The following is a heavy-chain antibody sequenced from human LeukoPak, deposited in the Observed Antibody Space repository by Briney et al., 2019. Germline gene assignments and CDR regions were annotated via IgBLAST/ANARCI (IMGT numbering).Heavy chain of an antibody. CDR1: GGSFSGYY. CDR3: ARGNAHDAFDI. CDR2: INHSGST. J-gene: IGHJ3*02. Sequence: PSETLSLTCAVYGGSFSGYYWSWIRQPPGKGLEWIGEINHSGSTNCNPSLKSRVTISVDTSKSQFSLKLSSVTAADTAVYYCARGNAHDAFDIWGQGTMVTVSS. D-gene: IGHD1-1*01. V-gene: IGHV4-34*01.